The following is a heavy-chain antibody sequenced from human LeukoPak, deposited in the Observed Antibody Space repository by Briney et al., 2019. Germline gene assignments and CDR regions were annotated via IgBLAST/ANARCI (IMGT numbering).Heavy chain of an antibody. J-gene: IGHJ4*02. CDR2: INHNAEMI. Sequence: GGSLRLSCAASGFTFSSYSMNWVRQAPGKGLEWIAYINHNAEMIFYPDFVKGRFSISRDNAKNSLYLQMNALRYEDTAIYYCARDHDWAFDLWGQGTLVTVSS. CDR3: ARDHDWAFDL. CDR1: GFTFSSYS. V-gene: IGHV3-48*02. D-gene: IGHD3-9*01.